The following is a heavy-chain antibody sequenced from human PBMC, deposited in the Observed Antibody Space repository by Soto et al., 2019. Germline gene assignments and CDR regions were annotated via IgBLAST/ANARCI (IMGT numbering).Heavy chain of an antibody. CDR2: TYYRSKWYN. CDR1: GDSVSSNSAA. J-gene: IGHJ6*03. Sequence: SQTLSLTCAISGDSVSSNSAAWNWIRQSPSRGLEWLGRTYYRSKWYNDYAVSVKSRITINPDTSKNQFSLQLNSVTPEDTAVYYCARDYHGRSDYGRYNWNYGSEKYYYYYMDVWGKGTTVTVSS. CDR3: ARDYHGRSDYGRYNWNYGSEKYYYYYMDV. V-gene: IGHV6-1*01. D-gene: IGHD1-7*01.